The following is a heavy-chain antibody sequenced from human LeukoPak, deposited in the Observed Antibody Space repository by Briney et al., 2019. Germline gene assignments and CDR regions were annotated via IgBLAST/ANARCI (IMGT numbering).Heavy chain of an antibody. CDR1: GGSIGSGSYY. J-gene: IGHJ5*02. D-gene: IGHD5-12*01. CDR3: ARDGRSGYEDL. CDR2: IYTSGST. Sequence: SETLSLTCTVSGGSIGSGSYYWSWIRQPAGKGLEWIGRIYTSGSTNYNPSLKSRVTISVDTSKDQFSLKLSSVTAADTAIYYCARDGRSGYEDLWGPGTLVTVSS. V-gene: IGHV4-61*02.